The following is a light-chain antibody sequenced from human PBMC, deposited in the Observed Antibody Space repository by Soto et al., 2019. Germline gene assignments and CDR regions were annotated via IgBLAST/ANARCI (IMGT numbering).Light chain of an antibody. Sequence: EIVMTQSPASLSVSPGERATLSCRASQNVNSNLAWYQQKPGQAPRFLIYGASTRATDIPARFSGSGSGTEFTLTISSLQSEDFAVYYCHHYNNWPRTFGQGTKVDIK. V-gene: IGKV3-15*01. CDR1: QNVNSN. J-gene: IGKJ1*01. CDR3: HHYNNWPRT. CDR2: GAS.